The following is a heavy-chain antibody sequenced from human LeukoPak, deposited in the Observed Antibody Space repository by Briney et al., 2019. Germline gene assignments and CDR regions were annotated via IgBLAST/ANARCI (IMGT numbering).Heavy chain of an antibody. D-gene: IGHD6-19*01. J-gene: IGHJ4*02. CDR3: ASSSGWEDSEVGVVY. CDR2: ISAYNGNT. Sequence: ASVKVSCKASGYTFTSYGISWVRQAPGQGLEWMGWISAYNGNTNYAQKLQGRVTMTTDTSTSTAYMELRSLRSDDTAVYYCASSSGWEDSEVGVVYWGQGTLVTVSS. CDR1: GYTFTSYG. V-gene: IGHV1-18*01.